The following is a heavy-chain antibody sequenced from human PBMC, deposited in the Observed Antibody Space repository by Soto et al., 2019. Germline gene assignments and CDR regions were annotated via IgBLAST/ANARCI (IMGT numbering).Heavy chain of an antibody. CDR2: ISWDGGST. J-gene: IGHJ6*02. Sequence: GGSLGLSCAASGFTFDDYTMHWVRQAPGKGLEWVSLISWDGGSTYYADSVKGRFTISRDDSKNTLYLQMNSLKTEDTAVYYCSQGIVATIGGGYYYGLDVWGQGTTVTVSS. CDR1: GFTFDDYT. D-gene: IGHD5-12*01. CDR3: SQGIVATIGGGYYYGLDV. V-gene: IGHV3-43*01.